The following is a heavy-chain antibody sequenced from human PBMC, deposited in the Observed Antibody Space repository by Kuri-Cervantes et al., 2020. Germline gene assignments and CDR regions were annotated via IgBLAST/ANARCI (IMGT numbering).Heavy chain of an antibody. CDR3: ARLESYFYGSGNLGH. CDR2: LYYTGST. CDR1: GGSVISSSFY. J-gene: IGHJ1*01. Sequence: SETLSLTCTVSGGSVISSSFYWGWIRQSPGKGLEWVGSLYYTGSTSFNPSLQSRVTMSVDTSKNQFSLNLTSVTAADTAVYYCARLESYFYGSGNLGHWGQGTLVTVSS. V-gene: IGHV4-39*01. D-gene: IGHD3-10*01.